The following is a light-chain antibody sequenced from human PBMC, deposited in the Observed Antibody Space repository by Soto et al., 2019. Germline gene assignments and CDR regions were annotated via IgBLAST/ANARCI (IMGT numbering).Light chain of an antibody. CDR3: QQYYIFPLA. V-gene: IGKV1-12*01. Sequence: DIQMTQSPSSVSASVGDRVTISCRASQGISSWLAWYQQKPGKPPKPLIYAASTLHSGVPARFSGSGSGTDFTLTISGLQSEDFATYYCQQYYIFPLAFGGGTKVDIK. J-gene: IGKJ4*01. CDR2: AAS. CDR1: QGISSW.